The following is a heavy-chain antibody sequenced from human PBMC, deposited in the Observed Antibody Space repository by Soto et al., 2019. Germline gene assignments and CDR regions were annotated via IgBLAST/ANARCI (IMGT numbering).Heavy chain of an antibody. CDR1: GGTFSSYT. J-gene: IGHJ4*02. CDR3: ARDHGVAYCGGDCYS. Sequence: QVQLVQSGAEVKKPGSSVKVSCKASGGTFSSYTISWVRQAPGQGLEWMGGIIPILGIANYAQKFQGRVTIIADKTRRTAYMELSSVRSGDTAVYCCARDHGVAYCGGDCYSWGQGTLGSVSS. V-gene: IGHV1-69*02. CDR2: IIPILGIA. D-gene: IGHD2-21*02.